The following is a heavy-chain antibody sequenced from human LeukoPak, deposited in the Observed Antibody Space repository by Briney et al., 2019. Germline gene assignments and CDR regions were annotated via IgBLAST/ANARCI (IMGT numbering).Heavy chain of an antibody. V-gene: IGHV5-51*01. CDR1: GYSFTNYW. D-gene: IGHD6-6*01. J-gene: IGHJ4*02. CDR3: ARVESSPPDY. CDR2: IYPGDSDT. Sequence: GESLKISCKGSGYSFTNYWIGWVRQMPGKGLEWMGIIYPGDSDTRYSPSFQGQVTISTDKSISTAYLQWGSLRASDTAMYYCARVESSPPDYWGQGTLVTVSS.